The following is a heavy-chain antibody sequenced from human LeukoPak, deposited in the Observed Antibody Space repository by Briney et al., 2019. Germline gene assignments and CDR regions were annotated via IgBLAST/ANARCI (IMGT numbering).Heavy chain of an antibody. CDR3: ARDLFSGSSLDY. V-gene: IGHV3-20*04. CDR1: GFTFDEYG. J-gene: IGHJ4*02. D-gene: IGHD1-26*01. Sequence: PGGSLRLSCAASGFTFDEYGMSWVRQAPGKGRVRVSNINWDGGSKAYADSVQGRFTISRDNAKNSLHLKIKSLRAEDTALYYCARDLFSGSSLDYWGRGTLVTVSS. CDR2: INWDGGSK.